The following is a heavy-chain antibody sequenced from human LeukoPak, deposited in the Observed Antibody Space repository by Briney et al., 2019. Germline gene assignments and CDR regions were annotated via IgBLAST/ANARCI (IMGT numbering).Heavy chain of an antibody. CDR2: IFYTGRS. V-gene: IGHV4-39*07. Sequence: KPSETLSLTCTVSGGSISSVSYYWGWIRQPPGKGLECIWSIFYTGRSYYNPSLKRRVTIAGDTYKNQFSLKLSSVTAADTAVYYCAKILYSSNIDYWGQGTLVTVSS. J-gene: IGHJ4*02. CDR3: AKILYSSNIDY. CDR1: GGSISSVSYY. D-gene: IGHD6-19*01.